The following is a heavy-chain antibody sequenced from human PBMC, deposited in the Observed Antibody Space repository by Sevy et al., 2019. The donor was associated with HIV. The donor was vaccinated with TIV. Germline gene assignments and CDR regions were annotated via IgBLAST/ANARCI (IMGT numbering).Heavy chain of an antibody. Sequence: GGSLRLSCAASGFTFSSYAMSWVRQAPGKGLEWVSAISGSGGSTYYADSVKGRFTISRDNSKNTLYLQMNSLRAEDTAEYYCAKRTNYDFWFDYWGQGTLVTVSS. D-gene: IGHD3-3*01. CDR2: ISGSGGST. CDR1: GFTFSSYA. V-gene: IGHV3-23*01. J-gene: IGHJ4*02. CDR3: AKRTNYDFWFDY.